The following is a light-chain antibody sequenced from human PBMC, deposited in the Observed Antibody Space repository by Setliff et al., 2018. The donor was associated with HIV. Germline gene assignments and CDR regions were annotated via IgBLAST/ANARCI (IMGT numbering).Light chain of an antibody. CDR3: GSNTGSNTYV. J-gene: IGLJ1*01. Sequence: QSALTQPASVSGSPGQSITISCTGTSSDIGRYNLVSWSQQYPGKAPKLMIYQATKRPSGVSNRFSGSKSGNTASLTISGLQAEDEADYYCGSNTGSNTYVFGTGTKVTVL. CDR2: QAT. CDR1: SSDIGRYNL. V-gene: IGLV2-23*01.